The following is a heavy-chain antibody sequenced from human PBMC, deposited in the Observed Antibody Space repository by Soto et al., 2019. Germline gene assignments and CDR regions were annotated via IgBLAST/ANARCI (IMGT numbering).Heavy chain of an antibody. D-gene: IGHD3-10*01. V-gene: IGHV3-74*01. Sequence: EVQLVESGGGLVQPGGSLRLSCAASGFTFSSYWMHWVRQAPGKGLVWVSRINSDGSSTSYADSVKGRFTISRDNAKNTLYLQMNSLRAEDTAVYYCAVGGYRSGSYSVLGWGQGTLVTVSS. J-gene: IGHJ4*02. CDR1: GFTFSSYW. CDR2: INSDGSST. CDR3: AVGGYRSGSYSVLG.